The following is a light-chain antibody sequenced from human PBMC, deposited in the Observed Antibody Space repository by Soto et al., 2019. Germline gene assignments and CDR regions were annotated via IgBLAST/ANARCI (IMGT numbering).Light chain of an antibody. V-gene: IGKV1-39*01. Sequence: DIQMTQSPSSLSASVGDRVTITCRASHSISSYLNSYQEKPGKAPKLLSYAASSLQSGVPSRLSGSGSGTDFTFTIRRLQPEDFATYSFQQSYGTPWTFGQGTKVEIK. CDR3: QQSYGTPWT. J-gene: IGKJ1*01. CDR2: AAS. CDR1: HSISSY.